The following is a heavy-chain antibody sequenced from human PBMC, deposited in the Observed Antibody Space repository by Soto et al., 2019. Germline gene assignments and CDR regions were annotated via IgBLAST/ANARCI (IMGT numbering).Heavy chain of an antibody. V-gene: IGHV3-11*06. CDR1: GFTFSDYY. D-gene: IGHD3-10*01. CDR3: ARDRASNYYGSGSYSAPTIDY. J-gene: IGHJ4*02. Sequence: PGGSLRLSCAASGFTFSDYYMSWIRQAPGKGLEWVSYLSISSSYTNYADSVKGRFTISRDNAKNSLYLQRNSLRDEDTAVYYCARDRASNYYGSGSYSAPTIDYWGQGTLVTVSS. CDR2: LSISSSYT.